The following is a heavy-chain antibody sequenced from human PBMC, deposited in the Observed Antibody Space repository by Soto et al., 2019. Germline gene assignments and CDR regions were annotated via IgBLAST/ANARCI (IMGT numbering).Heavy chain of an antibody. V-gene: IGHV1-69*13. CDR2: IIPIFGTA. CDR1: GGTFSSYA. J-gene: IGHJ4*02. CDR3: ARRHVNYYDSSGYFDY. D-gene: IGHD3-22*01. Sequence: ASVKVSCKASGGTFSSYAISWVRQAPGQGLEWMGGIIPIFGTANYAQKFQGRVTITADGSTSTAYMELSSLRSEDTAVYYCARRHVNYYDSSGYFDYWGQGTLVTVSS.